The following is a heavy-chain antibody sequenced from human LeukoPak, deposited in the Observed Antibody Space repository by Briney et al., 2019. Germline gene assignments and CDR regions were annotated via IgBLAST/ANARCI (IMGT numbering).Heavy chain of an antibody. CDR2: IYYSGSI. CDR1: GFTFSSYSMN. CDR3: ARPPRHDFDDSRVHDAFDI. V-gene: IGHV4-39*01. D-gene: IGHD2-15*01. J-gene: IGHJ3*02. Sequence: GSLRLSCAASGFTFSSYSMNWVRQPPGKGLVWIGSIYYSGSIWYHPSLKSRVTISVDTSKNQFSLKLTSVTAADTAVYYCARPPRHDFDDSRVHDAFDIWGQGTMVTVSS.